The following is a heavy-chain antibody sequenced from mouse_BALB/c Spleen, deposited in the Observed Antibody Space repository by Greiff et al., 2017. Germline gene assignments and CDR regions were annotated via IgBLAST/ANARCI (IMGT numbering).Heavy chain of an antibody. D-gene: IGHD1-1*01. CDR3: ARWTVVAPLGY. CDR2: IDPENGNT. J-gene: IGHJ2*01. CDR1: GFNIKDYY. V-gene: IGHV14-1*02. Sequence: EVQLQQSGAELVRPGALVKLSCKASGFNIKDYYMHWVKQRPEQGLEWIGWIDPENGNTIYDPKFQGKASITADTSSNTAYLHLNSLTSEDSAVYYCARWTVVAPLGYWGQGTTLTVSS.